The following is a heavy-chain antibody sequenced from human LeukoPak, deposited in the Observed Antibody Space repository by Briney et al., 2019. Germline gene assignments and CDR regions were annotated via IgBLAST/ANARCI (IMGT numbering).Heavy chain of an antibody. V-gene: IGHV3-30-3*01. J-gene: IGHJ4*02. D-gene: IGHD4-23*01. CDR1: GFTFSSYA. CDR3: ARDRLRWALRGFMFDY. CDR2: ISYDGSNK. Sequence: TGGSLRLSCAASGFTFSSYAMHWVRQAPGKGLEWVAVISYDGSNKHYADSVKGRFTISRDNSKNTLYLQMNSLRAEDTAVYYCARDRLRWALRGFMFDYWGQGTLVTVSS.